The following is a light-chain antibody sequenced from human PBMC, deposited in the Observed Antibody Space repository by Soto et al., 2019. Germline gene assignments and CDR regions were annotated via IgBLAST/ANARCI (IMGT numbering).Light chain of an antibody. CDR1: QSVSSSY. CDR3: QQYASSPLT. J-gene: IGKJ1*01. Sequence: EIVLTQSPGTLSLFPGERATLSCRDSQSVSSSYLALYQQTPGQSPRLLLYGVSSRATGIPDRFSGSGSATDFTLTISRLEPEDFAVYYCQQYASSPLTFGQGTKVEIK. V-gene: IGKV3-20*01. CDR2: GVS.